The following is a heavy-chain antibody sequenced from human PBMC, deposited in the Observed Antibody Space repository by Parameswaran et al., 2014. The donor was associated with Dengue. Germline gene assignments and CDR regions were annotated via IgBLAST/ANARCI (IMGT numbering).Heavy chain of an antibody. D-gene: IGHD6-6*01. V-gene: IGHV5-10-1*01. Sequence: VRQMPGKGLEWMGRIDPSDSYTNYSPSFQGHVTISADKSISTAYLQWSSLKASDTAMYYCARYSEDSSSSFDYWGQGTLVTVSS. CDR2: IDPSDSYT. J-gene: IGHJ4*02. CDR3: ARYSEDSSSSFDY.